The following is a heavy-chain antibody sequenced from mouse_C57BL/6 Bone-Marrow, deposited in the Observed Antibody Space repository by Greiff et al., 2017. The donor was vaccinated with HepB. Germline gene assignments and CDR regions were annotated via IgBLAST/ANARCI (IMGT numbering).Heavy chain of an antibody. J-gene: IGHJ2*01. Sequence: EVQVVESGGGLVKPGGSLKLSCAASGFTFSSYAMSWVRQTPEKRLEWVATISDGGSYTYYPDNVKGRFTISRDNAKNNLYLQMSHLKSEDTAMYYCARDHGSSYFDYWGQGTTLTVSS. V-gene: IGHV5-4*01. CDR3: ARDHGSSYFDY. D-gene: IGHD1-1*01. CDR1: GFTFSSYA. CDR2: ISDGGSYT.